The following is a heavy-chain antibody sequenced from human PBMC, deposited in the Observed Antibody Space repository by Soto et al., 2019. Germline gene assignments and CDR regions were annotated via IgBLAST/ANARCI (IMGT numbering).Heavy chain of an antibody. D-gene: IGHD3-22*01. CDR1: GGSFSGYY. J-gene: IGHJ3*02. Sequence: SETLSLTCAVYGGSFSGYYWSWIRQPPGEGLEWIGEINHIGSTSYNTSLKSRVTMSVDTSKNEFSLKLTSVTAADTAVYYCARRVDHYDSSGDANDIWGQGTMVTVSS. V-gene: IGHV4-34*01. CDR2: INHIGST. CDR3: ARRVDHYDSSGDANDI.